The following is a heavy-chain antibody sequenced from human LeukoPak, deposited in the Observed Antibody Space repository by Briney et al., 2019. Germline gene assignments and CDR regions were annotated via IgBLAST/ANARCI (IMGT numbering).Heavy chain of an antibody. V-gene: IGHV1-69*13. J-gene: IGHJ3*02. CDR1: GGTFSSYA. CDR2: IIPIFGTA. D-gene: IGHD4-11*01. CDR3: VREQVTWSSGAFDI. Sequence: GASVKVSCKASGGTFSSYAISWERQAPGQGLEWMGGIIPIFGTANYAQKFQGRVTITADESTSTAYMELSSLRSEDTAVYYCVREQVTWSSGAFDIWGQGTMVTVSS.